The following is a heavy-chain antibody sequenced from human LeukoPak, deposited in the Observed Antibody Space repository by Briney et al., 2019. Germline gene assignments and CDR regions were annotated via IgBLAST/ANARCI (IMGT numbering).Heavy chain of an antibody. CDR1: GYTFTSYG. CDR2: ISAYNDNT. Sequence: ASVKVSCKASGYTFTSYGISWVRQAPGQGLEWMGWISAYNDNTNYAQKLQGRVTMATDTSTSTAYMELRSLRSDDTAVYYCARVHYDILTGYSYFDYWGQGTLVTVSS. CDR3: ARVHYDILTGYSYFDY. D-gene: IGHD3-9*01. V-gene: IGHV1-18*01. J-gene: IGHJ4*02.